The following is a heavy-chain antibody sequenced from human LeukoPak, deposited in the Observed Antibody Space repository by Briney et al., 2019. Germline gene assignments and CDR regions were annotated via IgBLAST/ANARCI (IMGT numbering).Heavy chain of an antibody. D-gene: IGHD2-2*01. CDR1: GGSIISSGYF. J-gene: IGHJ4*02. CDR2: CYYSGST. V-gene: IGHV4-39*01. CDR3: ARLGVPAAIAY. Sequence: PSETLSLTCTVSGGSIISSGYFWGWIRQPPGTGLEWIGSCYYSGSTYYNPSLKSRITISVDTSKNQFSLKVFSVTAADTATYYCARLGVPAAIAYWGQGTLLTVSS.